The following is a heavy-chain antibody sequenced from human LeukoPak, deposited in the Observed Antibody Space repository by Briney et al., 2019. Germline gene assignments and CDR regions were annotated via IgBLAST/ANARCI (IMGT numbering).Heavy chain of an antibody. D-gene: IGHD2-15*01. CDR2: ISGSGGST. V-gene: IGHV3-23*01. J-gene: IGHJ4*02. CDR1: GFTFSSYA. CDR3: AKGYCGGGSCDAVFDY. Sequence: GGSLRLSCAASGFTFSSYAMRWVRQAPGKGLEWVSAISGSGGSTYYADSVKGRFTISRDNSKNTLYLQMNSLRAEDTAVYYCAKGYCGGGSCDAVFDYWGQGTLVTVSS.